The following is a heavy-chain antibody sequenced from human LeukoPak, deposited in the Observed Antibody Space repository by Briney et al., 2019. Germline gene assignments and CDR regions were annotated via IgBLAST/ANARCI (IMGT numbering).Heavy chain of an antibody. J-gene: IGHJ5*02. D-gene: IGHD2-2*02. Sequence: GVSLRLSCAASGFTFSDYYMSWIRQAPGKGLEWVSYISSSGSTIYYADSVKGRFTISRDNAKNSLYLQMNSLRAEDTAVYYCARDAQMGGYCSSTSCYTGGNWFDPWGQGTLVTVSS. V-gene: IGHV3-11*01. CDR2: ISSSGSTI. CDR1: GFTFSDYY. CDR3: ARDAQMGGYCSSTSCYTGGNWFDP.